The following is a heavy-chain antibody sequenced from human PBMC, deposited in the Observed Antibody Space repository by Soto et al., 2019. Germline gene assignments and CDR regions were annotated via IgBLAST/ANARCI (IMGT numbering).Heavy chain of an antibody. V-gene: IGHV3-9*01. D-gene: IGHD6-19*01. J-gene: IGHJ5*02. CDR3: AQGGGYSSGRYGA. CDR2: ISWNSGSI. CDR1: GFTFDDYA. Sequence: EVQLVESGGGLVQPGRSLRLSCAASGFTFDDYAMHWVRQAPGKGLEWVSGISWNSGSIGYADSVKGRVTISRDNAKNSLYLRMNSLRAADTALYYCAQGGGYSSGRYGAWGPGTLVTVSS.